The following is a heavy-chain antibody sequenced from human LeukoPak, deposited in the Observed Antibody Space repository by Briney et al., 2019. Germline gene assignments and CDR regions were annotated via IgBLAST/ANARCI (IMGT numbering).Heavy chain of an antibody. CDR3: AREAAAGTGYFDL. CDR1: GGTFSSYA. CDR2: IIPILGIA. Sequence: SVKVSCKASGGTFSSYAISWVRQAPGQGLEWMGRIIPILGIANYAQKFQGRVTITADKSTSTAYMELSSLRSEDTAVYYRAREAAAGTGYFDLWGRGTLVTVSS. D-gene: IGHD6-13*01. J-gene: IGHJ2*01. V-gene: IGHV1-69*04.